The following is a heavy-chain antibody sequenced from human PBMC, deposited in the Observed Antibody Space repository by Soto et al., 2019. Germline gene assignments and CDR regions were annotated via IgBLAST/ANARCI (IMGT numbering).Heavy chain of an antibody. D-gene: IGHD3-10*01. J-gene: IGHJ4*02. CDR1: GDTFTTYD. V-gene: IGHV1-8*01. CDR3: ARGRASGSYYPLDY. CDR2: INPNSGNI. Sequence: ASVKVSCKASGDTFTTYDINWVRQATGHGLEWMGWINPNSGNIGYAQRFQGRVTMTRDTAIRTAYMEVSSLRSDDTAVYYCARGRASGSYYPLDYWGQGTLVTVSS.